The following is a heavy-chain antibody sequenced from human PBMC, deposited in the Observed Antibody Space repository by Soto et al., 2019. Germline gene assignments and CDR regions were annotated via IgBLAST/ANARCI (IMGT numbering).Heavy chain of an antibody. CDR1: GYSFSNYW. CDR3: ARQAGPFDP. V-gene: IGHV5-51*01. J-gene: IGHJ5*02. CDR2: IYPGNSKT. Sequence: PGESLKISCRDSGYSFSNYWIGWVRQMPGKGLEWMGIIYPGNSKTRYSPSFQGQVTISADKSINTAYLRWSGLKASDTAMYYCARQAGPFDPWGQGTLVTVSS.